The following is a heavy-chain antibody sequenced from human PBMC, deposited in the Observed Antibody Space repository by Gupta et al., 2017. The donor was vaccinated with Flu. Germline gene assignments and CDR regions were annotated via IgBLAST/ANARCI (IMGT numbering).Heavy chain of an antibody. Sequence: QVQLVESGGGVVQPGRSLRLSCTASGFTLNTYGMHWVRQAPGKGLEWVAIISYDGNDKYYADSVKGRFTVSRDNSKNTLYLQMNSLGAEDTAVYYCAKDYDFWSGLLYYMDVWGKGTTVTVSS. CDR3: AKDYDFWSGLLYYMDV. D-gene: IGHD3-3*01. CDR1: GFTLNTYG. CDR2: ISYDGNDK. V-gene: IGHV3-30*18. J-gene: IGHJ6*03.